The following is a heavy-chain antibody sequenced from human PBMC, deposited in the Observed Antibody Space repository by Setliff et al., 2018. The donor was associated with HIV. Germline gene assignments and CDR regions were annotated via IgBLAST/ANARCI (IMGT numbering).Heavy chain of an antibody. CDR1: GGSISSYY. CDR2: IYTTGST. V-gene: IGHV4-4*07. D-gene: IGHD3-22*01. CDR3: ATDSSGSEEGYFDL. Sequence: LSLTCTVSGGSISSYYWSWIRQPAGKGLEWIGHIYTTGSTNYNPSLKSRVTMSVDTSKNQFSLKLRSVTAADTAVYYCATDSSGSEEGYFDLWGRGTLVTVSS. J-gene: IGHJ2*01.